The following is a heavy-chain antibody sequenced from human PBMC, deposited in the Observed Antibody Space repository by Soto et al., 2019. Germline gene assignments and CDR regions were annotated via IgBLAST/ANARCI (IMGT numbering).Heavy chain of an antibody. J-gene: IGHJ4*02. CDR2: FDAGNRIT. V-gene: IGHV1-3*01. CDR3: AGYASGSYWGN. D-gene: IGHD3-10*01. CDR1: GNSFTTYS. Sequence: GASVKVSCKASGNSFTTYSLHWVRQAPGQSLEWMGWFDAGNRITKFSQKFQGRITISRDTSASTAYMEVRSLRSEDTAIYFCAGYASGSYWGNWGQGTPVTVSS.